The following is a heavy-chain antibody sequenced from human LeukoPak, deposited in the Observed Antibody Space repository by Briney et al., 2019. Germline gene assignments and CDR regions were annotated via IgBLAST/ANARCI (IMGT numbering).Heavy chain of an antibody. J-gene: IGHJ6*03. CDR3: AREMVPYYMDV. V-gene: IGHV4-61*02. Sequence: SETLSLTCTVSGGSISSGSYYWSWIRQPAGKGLEWIGRIYTSGSTNYNPSLKSRVTISVDTSKNQFSLKLSSVTAADTAVYYCAREMVPYYMDVWGKGTTVTVSS. CDR1: GGSISSGSYY. D-gene: IGHD2-8*01. CDR2: IYTSGST.